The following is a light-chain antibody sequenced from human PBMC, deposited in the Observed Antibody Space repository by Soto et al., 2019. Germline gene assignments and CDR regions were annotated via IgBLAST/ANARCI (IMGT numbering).Light chain of an antibody. J-gene: IGKJ1*01. CDR2: DAS. Sequence: DIQMAQSPSSLSASVGDRVTITCRASQSISSYLNWYQQKPGKAPKLLIYDASSLESGVPSRFSGSGSGTEFTLTISSLQPDDFATYYCQQYNSYWTFSQGTKVDIK. CDR1: QSISSY. V-gene: IGKV1-5*01. CDR3: QQYNSYWT.